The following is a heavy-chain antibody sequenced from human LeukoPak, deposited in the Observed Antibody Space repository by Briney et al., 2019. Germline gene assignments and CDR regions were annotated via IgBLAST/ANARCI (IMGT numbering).Heavy chain of an antibody. Sequence: GGSLRLSCAASGFTFSSYAMSWVRQAPGKGLEWVSAISGSGGSTYYADSVKGRFTISRGNSKNTLYLQMNSLRAEDTAVYYCAKVGPYYDFWSGYYPRAYYFDYWGQGTLVTVSS. CDR1: GFTFSSYA. CDR2: ISGSGGST. V-gene: IGHV3-23*01. D-gene: IGHD3-3*01. CDR3: AKVGPYYDFWSGYYPRAYYFDY. J-gene: IGHJ4*02.